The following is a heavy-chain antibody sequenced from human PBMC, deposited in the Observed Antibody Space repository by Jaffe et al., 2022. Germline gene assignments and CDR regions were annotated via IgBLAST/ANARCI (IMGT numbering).Heavy chain of an antibody. J-gene: IGHJ4*02. CDR2: INHSGST. Sequence: QVQLQQWGAGLLKPSETLSLTCAVYGGSFSGYYWSWIRQPPGKGLEWIGEINHSGSTNYNPSLKSRVTISVDTSKNQFSLKLSSVTAADTAVYYCARGLPPLDVDTAMVPPLDFDYWGQGTLVTVSS. D-gene: IGHD5-18*01. CDR3: ARGLPPLDVDTAMVPPLDFDY. V-gene: IGHV4-34*01. CDR1: GGSFSGYY.